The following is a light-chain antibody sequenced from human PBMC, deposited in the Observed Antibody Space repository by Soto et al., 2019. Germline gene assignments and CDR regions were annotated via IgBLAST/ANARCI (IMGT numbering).Light chain of an antibody. CDR1: QSISSY. J-gene: IGKJ1*01. CDR2: GAS. CDR3: QQSNSTPVT. V-gene: IGKV1-39*01. Sequence: DIKLTQSLSSLSASVGDRVTIHCRASQSISSYLNWYQQKPEKAPKLLIYGASRLQSGIPSRFSGSGSGTDFTLTISSLQPEDFATYYCQQSNSTPVTFGQGSKVDI.